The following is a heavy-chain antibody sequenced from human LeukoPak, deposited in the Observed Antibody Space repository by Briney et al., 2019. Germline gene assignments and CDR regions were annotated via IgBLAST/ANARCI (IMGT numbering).Heavy chain of an antibody. CDR2: INHSGST. Sequence: PSETLSLTCAVYAESFSGYYWSWIRQPPGKGLEWIGDINHSGSTNYNPSLKSRVTISVDTSKNQFSLKLSSVTAADTAVYYCARHKDYYYSYMDVWGKGTTVTISS. V-gene: IGHV4-34*01. J-gene: IGHJ6*03. CDR3: ARHKDYYYSYMDV. CDR1: AESFSGYY.